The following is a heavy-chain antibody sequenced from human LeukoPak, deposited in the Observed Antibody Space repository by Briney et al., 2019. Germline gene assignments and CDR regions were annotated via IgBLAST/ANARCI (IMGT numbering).Heavy chain of an antibody. CDR2: LNWNGGNT. D-gene: IGHD3-22*01. Sequence: PGGSLRLSCAASGFTFDDYGMSWVRQAPGKGLEWVSGLNWNGGNTGYADFVKGRFTISRDNAKNSLYLQMNSLRAEDTALYYCGRGGGYYDSSGYRVDSWGQGTLVTVSS. V-gene: IGHV3-20*04. CDR1: GFTFDDYG. J-gene: IGHJ4*02. CDR3: GRGGGYYDSSGYRVDS.